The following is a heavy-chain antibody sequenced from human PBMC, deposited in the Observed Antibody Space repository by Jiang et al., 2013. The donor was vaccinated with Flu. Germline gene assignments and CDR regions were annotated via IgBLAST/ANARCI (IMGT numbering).Heavy chain of an antibody. Sequence: RQAPGKGLEWVSAISGSGGSTYYADSVKGRFTISRDNSKNTLYLQMNSLRAEDTAVYYCATLARITIFGVVIYDYGMDVWGQGTTVTVSS. V-gene: IGHV3-23*01. J-gene: IGHJ6*02. D-gene: IGHD3-3*01. CDR2: ISGSGGST. CDR3: ATLARITIFGVVIYDYGMDV.